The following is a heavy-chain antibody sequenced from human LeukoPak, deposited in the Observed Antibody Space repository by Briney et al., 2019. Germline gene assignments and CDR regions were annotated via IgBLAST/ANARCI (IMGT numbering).Heavy chain of an antibody. CDR3: AKDMIVLGFASDFDY. CDR1: GFTFSSYA. V-gene: IGHV3-23*01. J-gene: IGHJ4*02. Sequence: GGSLRLSCAASGFTFSSYAMSWVRQAPGKGLEWVSTIRNSGGRTYYADSVKGRFAISRDDSKNTLYLQMNSLRAEDTAIYYCAKDMIVLGFASDFDYWGQGTLVTVSS. D-gene: IGHD3-22*01. CDR2: IRNSGGRT.